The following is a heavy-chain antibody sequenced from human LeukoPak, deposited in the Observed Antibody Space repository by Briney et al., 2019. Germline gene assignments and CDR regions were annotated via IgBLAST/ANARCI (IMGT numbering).Heavy chain of an antibody. J-gene: IGHJ4*02. CDR1: GYTFTSYY. V-gene: IGHV1-46*01. D-gene: IGHD2-2*02. Sequence: ASVKVSCKASGYTFTSYYMHWVRQAPGQGLEWMGIINPSGGSTSYAQKFQGRVTMTRDTSTSTVYMELSSLRSEDTAVYYCARDSLGYCSSTSCYRGYFDYWGQGTLVTVSS. CDR3: ARDSLGYCSSTSCYRGYFDY. CDR2: INPSGGST.